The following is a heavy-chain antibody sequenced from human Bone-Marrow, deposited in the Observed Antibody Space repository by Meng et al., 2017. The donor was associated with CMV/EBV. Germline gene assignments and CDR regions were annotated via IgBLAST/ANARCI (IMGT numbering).Heavy chain of an antibody. CDR2: ISSSSSYI. CDR3: ARDAPLGYCSSTSCADWYFDL. V-gene: IGHV3-21*01. CDR1: SYS. J-gene: IGHJ2*01. Sequence: SYSMNWVRQAPGKGLEWVSSISSSSSYIYSADSVKGRFTISRDNAKNSLYLQMNSLRAEDTAVYYCARDAPLGYCSSTSCADWYFDLWGRGTLVTVSS. D-gene: IGHD2-2*01.